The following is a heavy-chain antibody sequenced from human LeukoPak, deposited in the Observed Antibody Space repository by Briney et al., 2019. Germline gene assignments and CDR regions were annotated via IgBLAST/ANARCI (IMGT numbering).Heavy chain of an antibody. CDR1: GYTFTDYY. J-gene: IGHJ6*02. Sequence: VASVKVSCKAFGYTFTDYYMHWVRQAPGQGLEWMGWINPNSGGTNYAQKFQGRVTMTRDTSISTAYMELSRLRSDDTAVYYCARVGWSRIAVAGPHYYGMDVWGQGTTVTVSS. V-gene: IGHV1-2*02. CDR2: INPNSGGT. CDR3: ARVGWSRIAVAGPHYYGMDV. D-gene: IGHD6-19*01.